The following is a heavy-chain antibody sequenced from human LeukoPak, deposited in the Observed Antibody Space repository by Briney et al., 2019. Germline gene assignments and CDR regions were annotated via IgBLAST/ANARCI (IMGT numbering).Heavy chain of an antibody. CDR3: ARGSGYFDWLSPYYYYGMDV. D-gene: IGHD3-9*01. CDR2: INPNSGGT. J-gene: IGHJ6*02. CDR1: GYTFTGYY. V-gene: IGHV1-2*02. Sequence: ASVKLSCKASGYTFTGYYMHWVRQAPGKGLEWMGWINPNSGGTNYAQKFQGRVTMTRDTSISTAYMELSRLRSDDTAVYYCARGSGYFDWLSPYYYYGMDVWGQGTTVTVSS.